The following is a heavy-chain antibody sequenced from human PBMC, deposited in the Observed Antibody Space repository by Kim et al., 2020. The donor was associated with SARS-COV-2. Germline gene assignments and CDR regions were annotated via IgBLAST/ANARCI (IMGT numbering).Heavy chain of an antibody. J-gene: IGHJ4*02. Sequence: ASVKVSCKASGYTFTSYAMHWVRQAPGQRLEWMGWINAGNGNTKYSQKFQGRVTITRDTSASTAYMELSSLRSEDTAVYYCARVNDYYDSSAFAAFDYWGQGTLVTVSS. D-gene: IGHD3-22*01. V-gene: IGHV1-3*01. CDR3: ARVNDYYDSSAFAAFDY. CDR2: INAGNGNT. CDR1: GYTFTSYA.